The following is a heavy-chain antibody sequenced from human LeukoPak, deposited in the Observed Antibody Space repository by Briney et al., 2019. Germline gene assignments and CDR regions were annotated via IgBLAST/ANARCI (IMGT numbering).Heavy chain of an antibody. CDR1: GFTYSNYW. J-gene: IGHJ4*02. V-gene: IGHV3-7*01. Sequence: GGSLRLSCAASGFTYSNYWMSWVRQAPGKGLEWVANIEDDGGEKYYADSVKGRFSISRDNARNSLYLHMNSLRLEDTAVYYCARVSSGGSGGSCYKPNDYWGQGTLVTVSS. CDR2: IEDDGGEK. CDR3: ARVSSGGSGGSCYKPNDY. D-gene: IGHD2-15*01.